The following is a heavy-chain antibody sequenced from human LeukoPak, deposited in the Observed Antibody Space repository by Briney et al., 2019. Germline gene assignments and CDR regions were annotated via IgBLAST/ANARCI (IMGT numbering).Heavy chain of an antibody. D-gene: IGHD3-22*01. CDR3: ARDYSGVSGGYKGDDY. CDR1: GGTFSSYA. V-gene: IGHV1-69*04. Sequence: ASVKVSCKASGGTFSSYAISWVRQAPGQGLEWMGRIIPILGIANYAQKFQGRVTITADKSTSTAYMELSSLRSEDTAVYYCARDYSGVSGGYKGDDYWGQGTLVTVSS. J-gene: IGHJ4*02. CDR2: IIPILGIA.